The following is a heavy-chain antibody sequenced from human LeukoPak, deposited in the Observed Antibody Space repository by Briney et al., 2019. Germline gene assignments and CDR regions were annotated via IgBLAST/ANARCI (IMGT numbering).Heavy chain of an antibody. CDR3: ARELVEIAAAATDY. CDR2: ISSSSSYI. D-gene: IGHD6-13*01. J-gene: IGHJ4*02. CDR1: GFTFSSYS. Sequence: GGSLRLSCAASGFTFSSYSMNWVRQAPGKGLEWVSSISSSSSYIYYADSVKGRFTISRDNAKNSLYLQMNSLRVEDTAVYYCARELVEIAAAATDYWGQGTMVTVSS. V-gene: IGHV3-21*01.